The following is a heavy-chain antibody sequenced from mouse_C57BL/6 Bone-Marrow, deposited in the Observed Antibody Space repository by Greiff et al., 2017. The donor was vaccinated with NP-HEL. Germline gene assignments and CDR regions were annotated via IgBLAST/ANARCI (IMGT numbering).Heavy chain of an antibody. Sequence: QVQLQQPGAELVRPGSSVKLSCKASGYTFTSYWMDWVKQRPGQGLEWIGNIYPSDSETHYNQKFKDKATLTVDKSSSTAYMQLSSLTSEDSAVYYWARSDGYDLYFDYWGQGTTLTVSS. J-gene: IGHJ2*01. CDR2: IYPSDSET. CDR1: GYTFTSYW. D-gene: IGHD2-2*01. V-gene: IGHV1-61*01. CDR3: ARSDGYDLYFDY.